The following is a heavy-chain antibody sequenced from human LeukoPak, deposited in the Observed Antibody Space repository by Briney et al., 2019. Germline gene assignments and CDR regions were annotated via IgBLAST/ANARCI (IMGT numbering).Heavy chain of an antibody. CDR3: ARGGFRQYFPSVRASRGAFDI. J-gene: IGHJ3*02. Sequence: PSQTLSLTCTVSGDSISSSGYYSTWIRQTPGRGLEWIASIYHTGRTLSNPSLKSRVTMSLDKSMNQFSLKLSSVTAADTAVYYCARGGFRQYFPSVRASRGAFDIWGQGTMVTVSS. CDR1: GDSISSSGYY. V-gene: IGHV4-30-2*01. CDR2: IYHTGRT. D-gene: IGHD2/OR15-2a*01.